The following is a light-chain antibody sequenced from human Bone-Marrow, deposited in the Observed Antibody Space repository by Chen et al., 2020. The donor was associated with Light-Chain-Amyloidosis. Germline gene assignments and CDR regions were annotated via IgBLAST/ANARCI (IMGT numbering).Light chain of an antibody. CDR3: QSADSSGTYEVI. CDR2: RDT. CDR1: YLPTKY. J-gene: IGLJ2*01. V-gene: IGLV3-25*03. Sequence: YELTQPTLVSLDPVQKARHTGSGDYLPTKYEYWYKQKPGQAPVLVIHRDTERPSGISERFSGSSSGTTATLTISGVQAEDEADYHCQSADSSGTYEVIFGGGTKLTVL.